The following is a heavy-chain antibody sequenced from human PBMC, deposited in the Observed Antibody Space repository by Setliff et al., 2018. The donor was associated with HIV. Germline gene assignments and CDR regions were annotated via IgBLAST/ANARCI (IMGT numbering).Heavy chain of an antibody. J-gene: IGHJ4*02. Sequence: GGSLRLSCAASGFTFSSYWMHWVRQAPGKGLVWVSRLNNDGGSTDYADSVKGRFTISRDNAKNTLYLQMNSLRAEDTAVYYCSRDPEGYYGSSGYYRRGFLNYWGQGTLVTVSS. CDR2: LNNDGGST. CDR3: SRDPEGYYGSSGYYRRGFLNY. V-gene: IGHV3-74*01. CDR1: GFTFSSYW. D-gene: IGHD3-22*01.